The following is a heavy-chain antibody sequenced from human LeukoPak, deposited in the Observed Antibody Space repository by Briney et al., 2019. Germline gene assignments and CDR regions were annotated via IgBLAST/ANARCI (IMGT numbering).Heavy chain of an antibody. V-gene: IGHV3-53*01. J-gene: IGHJ4*02. CDR1: GFTFSNYG. D-gene: IGHD1-26*01. Sequence: GGSLRLSCAASGFTFSNYGMNWVRQAPGKGLEWVSVVYSDDTTYYADSVKGRFTISRDNSKNTLYLQMNNLRAEDTAVYYCARGGGYYAIDYWGQGTLVTVSS. CDR2: VYSDDTT. CDR3: ARGGGYYAIDY.